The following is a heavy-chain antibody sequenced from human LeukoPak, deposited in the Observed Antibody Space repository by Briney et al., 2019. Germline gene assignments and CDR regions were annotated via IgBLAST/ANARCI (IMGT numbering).Heavy chain of an antibody. D-gene: IGHD6-13*01. J-gene: IGHJ4*02. CDR2: IYYSGST. CDR3: AREYSSRSRNCVPYFDY. CDR1: GGSISSSSYY. V-gene: IGHV4-39*07. Sequence: PSETLSLTCTVSGGSISSSSYYWGWIRQPPGKGLEWIGSIYYSGSTYYNPSLKSRVTISVDTSKNQFSLKLSSVTAADTAVYYCAREYSSRSRNCVPYFDYWGQGTLVSVSS.